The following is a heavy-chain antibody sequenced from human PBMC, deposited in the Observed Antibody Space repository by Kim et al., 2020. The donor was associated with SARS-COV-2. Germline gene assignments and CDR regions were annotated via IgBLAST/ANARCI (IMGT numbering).Heavy chain of an antibody. D-gene: IGHD3-10*01. Sequence: TYSNPSLRSRVTISVDTSKHQFSLKLGSVTAADTAVYYCARHSAIEYFQHWGQGTLVTVSS. J-gene: IGHJ1*01. CDR2: T. V-gene: IGHV4-39*01. CDR3: ARHSAIEYFQH.